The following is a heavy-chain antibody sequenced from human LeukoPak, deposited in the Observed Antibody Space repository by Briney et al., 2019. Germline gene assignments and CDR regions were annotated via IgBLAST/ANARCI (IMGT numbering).Heavy chain of an antibody. J-gene: IGHJ4*02. V-gene: IGHV3-30*04. CDR1: GFTFRTYA. D-gene: IGHD3-9*01. CDR2: ILSGGSIK. CDR3: ARGALLGGYILIDD. Sequence: GGSLRLSCAASGFTFRTYAMHWVRQAPGKGLEWAADILSGGSIKNTADSVRGRFIISRDNYKHTLFLQKNRVRTEDTCVYYCARGALLGGYILIDDWGQGTLVTVSS.